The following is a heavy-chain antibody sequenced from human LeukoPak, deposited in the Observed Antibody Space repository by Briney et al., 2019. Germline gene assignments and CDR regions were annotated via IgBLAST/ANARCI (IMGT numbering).Heavy chain of an antibody. CDR2: IWYDGSKR. CDR1: GFTFSSHG. Sequence: PGGSLRLSCAASGFTFSSHGMHWVRQAPGKGLEWVAVIWYDGSKRYYADSVKGRFTISRDDSKNTLYLQMNSLRAEDTAVYYCASHYNPFGYFDYWGQGTLVTVSS. D-gene: IGHD1-1*01. J-gene: IGHJ4*02. V-gene: IGHV3-33*01. CDR3: ASHYNPFGYFDY.